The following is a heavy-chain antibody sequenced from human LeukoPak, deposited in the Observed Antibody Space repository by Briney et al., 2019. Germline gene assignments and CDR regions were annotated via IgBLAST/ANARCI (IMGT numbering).Heavy chain of an antibody. CDR1: GFTFTGHS. Sequence: PGGSLRLSCVASGFTFTGHSMHWVRQAPGRGLEWVAVVADDEKTIFYADSLKGRFTVSRDNSKNTVYMQMNSLKTEDTAVYYCTTDRSPKISNVGHLDYYYYMDVWGKGTTVTVSS. J-gene: IGHJ6*03. D-gene: IGHD4-11*01. V-gene: IGHV3-30*04. CDR2: VADDEKTI. CDR3: TTDRSPKISNVGHLDYYYYMDV.